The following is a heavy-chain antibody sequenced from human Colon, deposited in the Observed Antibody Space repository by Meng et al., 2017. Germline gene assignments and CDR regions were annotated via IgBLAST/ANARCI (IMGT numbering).Heavy chain of an antibody. Sequence: GQVQEAGPGLVQPSQTLSLTCTVSGGSISSGDYYWSWIRQPPGKGLEWIGYIYYSGSTYSNASLKSRVTISIDRSKNQFSLKLSSVTAADTAVYYCARDRKHYGERGWFDPWGQGTLVTVFS. CDR1: GGSISSGDYY. V-gene: IGHV4-30-4*01. CDR3: ARDRKHYGERGWFDP. D-gene: IGHD4-17*01. J-gene: IGHJ5*02. CDR2: IYYSGST.